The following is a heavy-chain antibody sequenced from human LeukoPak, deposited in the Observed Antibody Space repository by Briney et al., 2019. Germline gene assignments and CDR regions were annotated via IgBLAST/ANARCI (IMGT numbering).Heavy chain of an antibody. CDR1: VVSMNGYY. D-gene: IGHD1-26*01. V-gene: IGHV4-4*07. CDR3: ARQFLVGSTFHAFDL. Sequence: PSETLSLTCSVSVVSMNGYYWSWLRQAAGNRLEWIGHVDSSGNTNYNPSLESRVTMSVDTSKKRFSLKLTSVTAADMAVYFCARQFLVGSTFHAFDLWGQGTRVTVSS. J-gene: IGHJ3*01. CDR2: VDSSGNT.